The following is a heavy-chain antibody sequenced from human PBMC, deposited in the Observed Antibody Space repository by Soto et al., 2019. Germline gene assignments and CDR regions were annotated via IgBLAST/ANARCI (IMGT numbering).Heavy chain of an antibody. J-gene: IGHJ4*02. CDR2: ISAYNGNT. CDR3: ARDLAAAGPFDY. V-gene: IGHV1-18*01. CDR1: GYTFTSYA. D-gene: IGHD6-13*01. Sequence: QVPLVQSGAEVKKPGASVKVSCKTSGYTFTSYAISWVRQAPGQGLEWMGWISAYNGNTHYAQKLQGRVTMTTDTSTSTAYMELRSLRSDDTAVYYCARDLAAAGPFDYWGQGTLVTVSS.